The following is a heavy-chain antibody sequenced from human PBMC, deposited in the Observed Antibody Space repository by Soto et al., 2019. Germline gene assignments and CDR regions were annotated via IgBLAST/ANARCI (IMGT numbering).Heavy chain of an antibody. V-gene: IGHV3-30*18. CDR3: AKDRRDGEYNSVYDF. D-gene: IGHD4-17*01. Sequence: QVQLAESGGGVVQPGRSLRLSCIGSGFRFSDYGMHWVRQAPGKGLEWVAMMSFGGTYKYSADSVKGRFIISRDNSKNTLFVQMNSLRAEDTAVYYCAKDRRDGEYNSVYDFWVQGTLVTVSS. CDR2: MSFGGTYK. J-gene: IGHJ4*02. CDR1: GFRFSDYG.